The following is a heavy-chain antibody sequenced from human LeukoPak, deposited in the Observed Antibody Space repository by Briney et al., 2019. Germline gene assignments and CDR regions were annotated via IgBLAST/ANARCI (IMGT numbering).Heavy chain of an antibody. J-gene: IGHJ4*02. CDR1: GFTVSSNY. CDR3: ATLDTAMVRGLCFDY. CDR2: IHSGGST. V-gene: IGHV3-66*01. Sequence: GGSLRLSCAASGFTVSSNYMSWVRQAPGKGLEWVSAIHSGGSTYYADSVQGRFTVSRDNSKNTLYLQLNSLRAEDTAVYYCATLDTAMVRGLCFDYWGQGTLVTVSS. D-gene: IGHD5-18*01.